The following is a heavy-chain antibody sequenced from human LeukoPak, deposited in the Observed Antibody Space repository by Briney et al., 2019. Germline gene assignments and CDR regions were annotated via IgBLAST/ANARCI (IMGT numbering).Heavy chain of an antibody. J-gene: IGHJ6*02. D-gene: IGHD3-10*01. V-gene: IGHV3-48*03. CDR3: ARDKALTTYYYGSGTPYYYYGMDV. CDR1: GXTFSSYE. CDR2: ISSSGSTI. Sequence: GGSLRLSCAASGXTFSSYEVNWVRQAPGKGLECVSYISSSGSTIYYADSVKGRFTISRDNAKNSLYLQMNSLRAEDTAVYYCARDKALTTYYYGSGTPYYYYGMDVWGQGTTVTVSS.